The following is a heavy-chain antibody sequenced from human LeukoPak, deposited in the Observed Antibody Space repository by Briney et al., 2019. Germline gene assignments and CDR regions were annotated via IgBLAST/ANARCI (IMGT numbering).Heavy chain of an antibody. CDR1: GASINSSSFY. Sequence: SETLSPTCTVSGASINSSSFYWAWFRQPPGEGLACIGTINYSGSTYYNPSLKSRVTMSVDTSKNHFSLKLNSVTAADTAMYYCARSPGDVFDVWGQGTLVTISS. CDR3: ARSPGDVFDV. J-gene: IGHJ3*01. V-gene: IGHV4-39*02. CDR2: INYSGST.